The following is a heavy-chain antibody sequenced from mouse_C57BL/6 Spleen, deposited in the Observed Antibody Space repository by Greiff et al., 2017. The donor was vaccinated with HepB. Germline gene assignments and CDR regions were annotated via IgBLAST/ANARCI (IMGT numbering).Heavy chain of an antibody. Sequence: QVQLQQPGAELVKPGASVKLSCKASGYTFTSYWMHWVKQRPGQGLVWIGMIHPNSGSTNYNEKFKSKTTLTVDKSSSTAYMQLSSLTSEDSAVYYCADFITWAMDYWGTGTSATVTS. D-gene: IGHD1-1*01. J-gene: IGHJ4*01. CDR2: IHPNSGST. CDR3: ADFITWAMDY. V-gene: IGHV1-64*01. CDR1: GYTFTSYW.